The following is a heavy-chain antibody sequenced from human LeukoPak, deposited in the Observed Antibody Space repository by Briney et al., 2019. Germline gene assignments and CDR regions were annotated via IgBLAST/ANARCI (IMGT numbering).Heavy chain of an antibody. D-gene: IGHD3-10*01. CDR2: ILYDGSNK. CDR3: AKDHWGVEMSYYFDY. Sequence: GRSLRLSCAASGFTFSSYGMHWVRQAPGKGLEWVAVILYDGSNKYYADSVKGRFTMSRDNSKHTLYLQMNSLRAEDTAVYYCAKDHWGVEMSYYFDYWGQGTLVTVSS. J-gene: IGHJ4*02. V-gene: IGHV3-30*18. CDR1: GFTFSSYG.